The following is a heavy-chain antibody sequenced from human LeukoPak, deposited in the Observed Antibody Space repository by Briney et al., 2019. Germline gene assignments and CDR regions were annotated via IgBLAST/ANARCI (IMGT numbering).Heavy chain of an antibody. CDR1: GGSISTYF. D-gene: IGHD2-2*01. CDR2: IYYSGST. J-gene: IGHJ6*03. CDR3: ARMLLAVVPAASYYYMDV. Sequence: SETLSLTCTVSGGSISTYFWSWIRQPPGKGLEWIGYIYYSGSTNYNPSLKSRVTMSVDTSKNQFSLKLSSVTAADTAVYYCARMLLAVVPAASYYYMDVWGKGTTVTVSS. V-gene: IGHV4-59*12.